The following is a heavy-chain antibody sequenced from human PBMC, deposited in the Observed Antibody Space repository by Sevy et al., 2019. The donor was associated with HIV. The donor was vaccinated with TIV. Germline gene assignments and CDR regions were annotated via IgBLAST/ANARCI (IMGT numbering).Heavy chain of an antibody. CDR1: GFTFNNYR. CDR2: ISSGSRTI. CDR3: ARGNTAAGTVGDY. V-gene: IGHV3-48*02. D-gene: IGHD6-13*01. J-gene: IGHJ4*02. Sequence: GGSLRLSCAASGFTFNNYRKNWVRQAPGKGLEWVSHISSGSRTIYYADSVKGRFTISRDNAKNSLYLQMNSLRDDDTAVYYCARGNTAAGTVGDYWGQGTLVTVSS.